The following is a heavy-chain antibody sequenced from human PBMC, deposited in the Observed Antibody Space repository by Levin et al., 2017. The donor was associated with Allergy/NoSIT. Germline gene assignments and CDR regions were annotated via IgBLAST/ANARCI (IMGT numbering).Heavy chain of an antibody. CDR1: GFTVSSNY. Sequence: GGSLRLSCAASGFTVSSNYMSWVRQAPGKGLEWVSIIYSGGSTYYADSVKGRFTISRDNSKNTLYLQMNSLRAEDTAVYYCARVRWGLVRTPQSINYDILTGYPEGAFDIWGQGTMVTVSS. CDR2: IYSGGST. V-gene: IGHV3-53*01. J-gene: IGHJ3*02. CDR3: ARVRWGLVRTPQSINYDILTGYPEGAFDI. D-gene: IGHD3-9*01.